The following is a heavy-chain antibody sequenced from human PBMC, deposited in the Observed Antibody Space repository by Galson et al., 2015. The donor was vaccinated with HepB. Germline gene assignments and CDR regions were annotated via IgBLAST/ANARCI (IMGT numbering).Heavy chain of an antibody. Sequence: QSGAEVKKPGESLKISCKGSGYSFTSYWIGWVRQMPRKGLEWMGIIYPGDSDTRYSPSFQGQVTISADKSISTAYLQWSSLKASDTAMYYCARQPPQPYVWGSYRYIREGGAFDIWGQGTMVTVSS. V-gene: IGHV5-51*01. D-gene: IGHD3-16*02. CDR2: IYPGDSDT. J-gene: IGHJ3*02. CDR1: GYSFTSYW. CDR3: ARQPPQPYVWGSYRYIREGGAFDI.